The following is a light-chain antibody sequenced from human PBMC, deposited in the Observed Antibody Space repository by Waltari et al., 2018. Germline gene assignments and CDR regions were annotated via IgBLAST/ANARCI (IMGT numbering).Light chain of an antibody. CDR1: QSISSY. CDR3: QQSYSTPRT. Sequence: DIQMTQSPSSLSASVGDRVTITCRASQSISSYLNWYQQKPGKAPKLRIYAASSLQSGGPSRFSGSGSGTDFTLTISSLQPEDFATYYCQQSYSTPRTFGQGTKLEIK. J-gene: IGKJ2*01. CDR2: AAS. V-gene: IGKV1-39*01.